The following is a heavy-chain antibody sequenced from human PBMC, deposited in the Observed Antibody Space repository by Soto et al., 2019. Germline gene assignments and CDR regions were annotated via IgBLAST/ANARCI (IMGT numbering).Heavy chain of an antibody. Sequence: SETLSLTCTVSGGSISSGGYYWSWIRQHPGKGLEWIGYIYYSGSTYYNPSLKSRVTISVDTSKNQFSLKLSSVTAADTAVYYCARTLSFSSYDFWSGYYTGDFWFDPWGQGTLVTVSS. J-gene: IGHJ5*02. D-gene: IGHD3-3*01. CDR2: IYYSGST. CDR1: GGSISSGGYY. CDR3: ARTLSFSSYDFWSGYYTGDFWFDP. V-gene: IGHV4-31*03.